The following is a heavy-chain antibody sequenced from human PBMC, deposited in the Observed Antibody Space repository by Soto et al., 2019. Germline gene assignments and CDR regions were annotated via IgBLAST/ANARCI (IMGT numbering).Heavy chain of an antibody. CDR2: IYSGGST. Sequence: GGSLRLSCAASGFTFSSYGMHWVRQAPGKGLEWVSVIYSGGSTYYADSVKGRFTISRDNSKNTLYLQMNSLRAEDTAVYYCASKGWYGNWFDPWGQGTLVTVSS. CDR3: ASKGWYGNWFDP. CDR1: GFTFSSYG. J-gene: IGHJ5*02. V-gene: IGHV3-NL1*01. D-gene: IGHD6-19*01.